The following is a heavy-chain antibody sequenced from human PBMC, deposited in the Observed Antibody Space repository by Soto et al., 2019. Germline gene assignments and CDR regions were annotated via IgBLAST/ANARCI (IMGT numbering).Heavy chain of an antibody. D-gene: IGHD3-10*01. J-gene: IGHJ4*02. CDR3: AKDRETAWFPDF. CDR2: ISGGDT. Sequence: GGSLRLSCAASGFTFTSYALSWVRQAPGKGLEWVSTISGGDTYYADFVKGRFTISRDISKNTLYLQMDGLRAEDTAIYYCAKDRETAWFPDFWGQGALVTVSS. CDR1: GFTFTSYA. V-gene: IGHV3-23*01.